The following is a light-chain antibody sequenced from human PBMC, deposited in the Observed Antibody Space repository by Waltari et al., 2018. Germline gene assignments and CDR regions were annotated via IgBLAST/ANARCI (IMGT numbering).Light chain of an antibody. CDR1: QSLLYSSNDRYY. J-gene: IGKJ2*01. CDR2: WAS. V-gene: IGKV4-1*01. CDR3: QQYYDDPYT. Sequence: DIVMTQSPDSLAVSLGERATIPCKSSQSLLYSSNDRYYLAWYQQKSGQPPKLLIYWASTRQFGVPDRFSGSASGTDFTLTISSLQAEDVAVYYCQQYYDDPYTFGQGTKLEIK.